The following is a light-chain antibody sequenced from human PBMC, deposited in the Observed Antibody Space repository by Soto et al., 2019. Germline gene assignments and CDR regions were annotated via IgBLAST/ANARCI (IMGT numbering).Light chain of an antibody. CDR2: DAS. V-gene: IGKV3-15*01. Sequence: IVLTQSPATLSVSPGERATLSCRASQSVSSDVAWFQQRPGQAPRLLIYDASTRATGIPARFSGSGSGTAFTLTISSLQAEDFAIYYCQHSNNWPITFGGGTKVEVK. CDR3: QHSNNWPIT. J-gene: IGKJ4*01. CDR1: QSVSSD.